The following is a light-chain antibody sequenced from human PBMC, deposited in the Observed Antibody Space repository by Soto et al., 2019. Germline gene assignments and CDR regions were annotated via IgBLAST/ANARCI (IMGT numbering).Light chain of an antibody. J-gene: IGKJ4*01. V-gene: IGKV3-11*01. Sequence: EIVLTQSPATLSLSPGERATLSCRASQSVSSYLVWFQQKPGQAPRLLIYDASNRATGIPARFSGSGSGTDFTLTISSLEPEDFAVYYRQQRSNWPLTFGGGTKVEIK. CDR3: QQRSNWPLT. CDR2: DAS. CDR1: QSVSSY.